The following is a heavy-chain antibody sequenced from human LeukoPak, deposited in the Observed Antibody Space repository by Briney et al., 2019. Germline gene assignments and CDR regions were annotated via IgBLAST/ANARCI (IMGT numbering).Heavy chain of an antibody. CDR2: XXXEDGET. V-gene: IGHV1-24*01. Sequence: VSCXVSGXXLTXXXXXWVXXXXXXXXXXMXXXXXEDGETIYAQKFQGRVPMTEDTSTDTAYMELSSLRSEDTAVYYCATAYVTYGDYXPAXPEYWGQGTLXXVSS. J-gene: IGHJ4*02. D-gene: IGHD4-17*01. CDR3: ATAYVTYGDYXPAXPEY. CDR1: GXXLTXXX.